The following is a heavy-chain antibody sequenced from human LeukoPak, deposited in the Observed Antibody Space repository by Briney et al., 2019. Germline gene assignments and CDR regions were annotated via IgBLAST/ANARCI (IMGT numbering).Heavy chain of an antibody. CDR2: IGSDGKT. J-gene: IGHJ4*02. Sequence: PGGSLRLSCEASGFTFSAYAMTWVRQAPGKGLEWVSSIGSDGKTHYSESVKGRFAISRDNSKNTLFLQMDSLRAEDTAIYYCASYSSGWFKPLDSWGQGTLVTVSS. CDR1: GFTFSAYA. V-gene: IGHV3-23*01. D-gene: IGHD6-19*01. CDR3: ASYSSGWFKPLDS.